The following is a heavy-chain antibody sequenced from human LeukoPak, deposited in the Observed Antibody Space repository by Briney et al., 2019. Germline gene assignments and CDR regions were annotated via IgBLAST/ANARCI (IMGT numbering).Heavy chain of an antibody. D-gene: IGHD3-22*01. CDR1: GFTFSSYA. CDR3: ARDVIEDYYDSSGYYSPSYFDY. V-gene: IGHV3-30-3*01. CDR2: ISYDGSNK. J-gene: IGHJ4*02. Sequence: PGGSLRLSCAASGFTFSSYAMHWVRQASGKGLEWVAVISYDGSNKYYADSVKGRFTISRDNSKNTLYLQMNSLRAEDTAVYYCARDVIEDYYDSSGYYSPSYFDYWGQGTLVTVSS.